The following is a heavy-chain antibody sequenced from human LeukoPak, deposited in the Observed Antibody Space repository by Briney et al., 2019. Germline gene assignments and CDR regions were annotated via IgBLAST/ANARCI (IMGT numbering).Heavy chain of an antibody. V-gene: IGHV3-23*01. CDR2: ISGSGGNT. D-gene: IGHD3-16*01. J-gene: IGHJ4*02. CDR1: GFTLSSHA. CDR3: ARVFPGGGYFDY. Sequence: GGSLRLSCAASGFTLSSHAMSWVRQAPGKGLEWVSAISGSGGNTYYADIVKGRFTISRDNSKNTLYLEMNSLRAEDTAVYYCARVFPGGGYFDYWGQGTLVTVSS.